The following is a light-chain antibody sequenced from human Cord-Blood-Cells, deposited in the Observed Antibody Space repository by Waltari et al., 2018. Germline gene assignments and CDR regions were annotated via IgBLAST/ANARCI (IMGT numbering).Light chain of an antibody. CDR1: RSDVGGHTY. CDR3: SSYTSSSTLVV. Sequence: QSALTQPASASGSPGPSITISCTGTRSDVGGHTYASWYQPHPGKAPKLMIYDVSNRPSGVSNCFAGTKSGNTAPLTISGLQAEDEADYYCSSYTSSSTLVVCGGGTKLTVL. J-gene: IGLJ2*01. CDR2: DVS. V-gene: IGLV2-14*01.